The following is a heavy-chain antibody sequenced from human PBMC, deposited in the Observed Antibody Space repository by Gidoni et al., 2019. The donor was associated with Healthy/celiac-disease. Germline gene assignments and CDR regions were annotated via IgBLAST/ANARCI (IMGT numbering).Heavy chain of an antibody. V-gene: IGHV4-31*03. Sequence: QVQLQESGPGLVKPSQNLSLTCTFPGGSLSRGRYFWSWIRQHPGKRLEWIAYICYSGSTYYNPSLKSRVTISVDTSKNQFSLKLSSVTAADTAVYYCARGAQNIVVVVAATAFDIWGQGTMVTVSS. CDR3: ARGAQNIVVVVAATAFDI. D-gene: IGHD2-15*01. J-gene: IGHJ3*02. CDR1: GGSLSRGRYF. CDR2: ICYSGST.